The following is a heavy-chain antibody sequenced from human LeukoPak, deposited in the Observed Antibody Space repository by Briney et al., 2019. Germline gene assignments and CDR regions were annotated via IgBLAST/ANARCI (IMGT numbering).Heavy chain of an antibody. Sequence: SETLSLTCTVSGGAISSYYWSWIRQPAGTGREWIGRIYTTGSTNYNPSPKSRITMSVDTSKTQFSLQLSSVTPADTAVYYCARDTQKDFWSGYYTWFDPWGQGTLVTVSS. J-gene: IGHJ5*02. D-gene: IGHD3-3*01. CDR2: IYTTGST. CDR3: ARDTQKDFWSGYYTWFDP. V-gene: IGHV4-4*07. CDR1: GGAISSYY.